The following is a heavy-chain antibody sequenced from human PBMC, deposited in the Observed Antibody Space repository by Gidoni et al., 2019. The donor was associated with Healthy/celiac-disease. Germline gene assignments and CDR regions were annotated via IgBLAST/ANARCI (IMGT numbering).Heavy chain of an antibody. CDR1: GGSISRGGYY. J-gene: IGHJ5*02. CDR2: IYYSGST. D-gene: IGHD3-22*01. Sequence: QVQLQESGPGLVKPSQTLSLTCTVSGGSISRGGYYWSWIRQHPGKGLEWIGYIYYSGSTYYNPSLKSRVTISVDTSKNQFSLKLSSVTAADTAVYYCARDGLYYYDSSGYYSWFDPWGQGTLVTVSS. V-gene: IGHV4-31*03. CDR3: ARDGLYYYDSSGYYSWFDP.